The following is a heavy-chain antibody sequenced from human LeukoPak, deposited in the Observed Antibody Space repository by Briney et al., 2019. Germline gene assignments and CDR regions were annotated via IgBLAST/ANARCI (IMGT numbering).Heavy chain of an antibody. CDR1: GYTFTSYA. J-gene: IGHJ4*02. CDR3: ARDRNMVRGTLSY. D-gene: IGHD3-10*01. V-gene: IGHV1-3*04. Sequence: ASVKVSCKASGYTFTSYAMNWVRQAPGQGLEWMGWINTGNDNTKYSEKFQGRVTFTRDTSAKTAYMELSSLRSEDTAVYYCARDRNMVRGTLSYWGQGTRVTVSS. CDR2: INTGNDNT.